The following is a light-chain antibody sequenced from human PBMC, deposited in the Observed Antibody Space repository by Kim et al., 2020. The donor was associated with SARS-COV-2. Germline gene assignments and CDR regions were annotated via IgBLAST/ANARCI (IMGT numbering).Light chain of an antibody. CDR3: QQYNNWPPFT. V-gene: IGKV3-15*01. CDR1: QRVSSS. Sequence: STGESATLSCRASQRVSSSLAWYQQKPGQAPRLLIYGESTRATGIPARFSGSGSGTEFTLTISSLQSEDFAVYYCQQYNNWPPFTFGPGTKVDIK. J-gene: IGKJ3*01. CDR2: GES.